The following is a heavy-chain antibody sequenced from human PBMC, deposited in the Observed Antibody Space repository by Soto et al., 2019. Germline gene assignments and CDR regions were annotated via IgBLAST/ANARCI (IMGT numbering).Heavy chain of an antibody. CDR1: GGSISSSKW. D-gene: IGHD1-1*01. CDR2: IDENGIT. V-gene: IGHV4-4*02. CDR3: ARLDRDYFYHGMDV. Sequence: NPSETLSLTCAVSGGSISSSKWWTWVRQVPGKGLEWIGKIDENGITNYNPSLESRVTISKDESRNKLSLKLTSVTAADTAVYYCARLDRDYFYHGMDVWGQGTTVTVSS. J-gene: IGHJ6*02.